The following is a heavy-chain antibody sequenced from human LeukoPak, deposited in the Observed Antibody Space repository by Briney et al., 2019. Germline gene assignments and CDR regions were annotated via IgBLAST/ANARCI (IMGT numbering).Heavy chain of an antibody. Sequence: SETLSLTCTVSGGSISSYSWSWIRQPPGKGLEWIGYIYYSGSTNYNPSLKSRVTISVDTSKNQFSLKLSSVTAAVTVVYYCARAHYYGSGSYSDAFDIWGQGTMVTVSS. V-gene: IGHV4-59*01. CDR2: IYYSGST. CDR1: GGSISSYS. D-gene: IGHD3-10*01. J-gene: IGHJ3*02. CDR3: ARAHYYGSGSYSDAFDI.